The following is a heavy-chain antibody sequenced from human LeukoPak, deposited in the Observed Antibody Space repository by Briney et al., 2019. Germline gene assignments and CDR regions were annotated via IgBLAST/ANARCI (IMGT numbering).Heavy chain of an antibody. Sequence: GGSLRLSCAASGFSFSSYSMSWVRQAPGKGLEWLSYISGSSTTIYNADSVKGRFTISRDNAQNSLFLQMNSLRIDDTAVYYCARWNGGSQPNAFDIWGQGTMVTVSS. CDR2: ISGSSTTI. V-gene: IGHV3-48*01. CDR1: GFSFSSYS. J-gene: IGHJ3*02. CDR3: ARWNGGSQPNAFDI. D-gene: IGHD3-16*01.